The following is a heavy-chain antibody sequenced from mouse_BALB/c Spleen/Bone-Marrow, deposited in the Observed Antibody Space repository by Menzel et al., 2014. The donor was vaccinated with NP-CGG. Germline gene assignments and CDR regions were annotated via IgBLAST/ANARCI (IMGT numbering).Heavy chain of an antibody. CDR1: GYTFSNYW. V-gene: IGHV1-9*01. Sequence: QVQLQQPGAELMKPGASVKISCKATGYTFSNYWIDWVKQRPGHGLEWIGEILPGSGTANYNEKFKGKATFTADTSSNTAYMQLSSRTSEDSALYYCARASVVPYYFDFWGQGTTLTVSS. J-gene: IGHJ2*01. D-gene: IGHD1-1*01. CDR2: ILPGSGTA. CDR3: ARASVVPYYFDF.